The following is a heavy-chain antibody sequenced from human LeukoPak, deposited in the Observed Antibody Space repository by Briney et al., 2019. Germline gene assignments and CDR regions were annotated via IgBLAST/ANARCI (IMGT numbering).Heavy chain of an antibody. CDR2: ISGSDDST. J-gene: IGHJ4*02. V-gene: IGHV3-21*01. CDR1: GFTISTYG. CDR3: ARGHSNYGDYFDY. D-gene: IGHD4-11*01. Sequence: GGSLRLSCAASGFTISTYGMNWVRQAPGKGLEWVSTISGSDDSTYYAGSVKGRFTISRDNAKSSLSLQMNSLRAEDTAVYYCARGHSNYGDYFDYWGQGTLVTVSS.